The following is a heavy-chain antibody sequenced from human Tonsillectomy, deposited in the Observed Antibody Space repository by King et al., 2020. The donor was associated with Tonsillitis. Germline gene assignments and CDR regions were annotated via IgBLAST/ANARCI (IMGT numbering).Heavy chain of an antibody. CDR2: ISYEGSNK. CDR1: GFTFSSYA. Sequence: VQLVESGGGVVQPGRSLRLSCAASGFTFSSYAMHWVRQAPGKGLEWVAVISYEGSNKYYADSVKGRFTISRDNSKNTLYLQMNSLRPEDTAVYYCARDRGDTYYYDTGPDAFDIWGQGTMVTVSS. J-gene: IGHJ3*02. CDR3: ARDRGDTYYYDTGPDAFDI. V-gene: IGHV3-30*04. D-gene: IGHD3-22*01.